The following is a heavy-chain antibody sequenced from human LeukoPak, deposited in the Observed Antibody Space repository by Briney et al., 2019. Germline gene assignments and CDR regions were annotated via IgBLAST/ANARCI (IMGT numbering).Heavy chain of an antibody. CDR1: GGSFSGYY. CDR3: ARGLMARY. Sequence: SETLSLTCAVYGGSFSGYYWSWIRQPPGEGLEWIGEISHSGSTNYNPSLKSRVTMSVDSSKNQFSLKLSSVTAADTAVYYCARGLMARYWGQGTLVTVSS. J-gene: IGHJ4*02. CDR2: ISHSGST. V-gene: IGHV4-34*01.